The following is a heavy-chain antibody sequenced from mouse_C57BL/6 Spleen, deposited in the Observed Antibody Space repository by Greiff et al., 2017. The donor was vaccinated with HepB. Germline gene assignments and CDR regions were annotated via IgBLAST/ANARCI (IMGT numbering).Heavy chain of an antibody. J-gene: IGHJ1*03. CDR1: GYAFTNYL. CDR3: ARSSYYDYWYFDV. CDR2: INPGSGGT. D-gene: IGHD2-4*01. V-gene: IGHV1-54*01. Sequence: VKLQQSGAELVRPGTSVKVSCKASGYAFTNYLIEWVKQRPGQGLEWIGVINPGSGGTNYNEKFKGKATLTADKSSSTAYMQLSSLTSEDSAVYFCARSSYYDYWYFDVWGTGTTVTVSS.